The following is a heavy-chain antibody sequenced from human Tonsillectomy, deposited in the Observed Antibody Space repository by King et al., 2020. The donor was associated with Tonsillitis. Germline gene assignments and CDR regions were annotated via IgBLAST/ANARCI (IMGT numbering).Heavy chain of an antibody. J-gene: IGHJ4*02. CDR2: ISYDAKRE. CDR1: GFAFSSHG. Sequence: VQLVESGGGVVQPGRSLRLSCAASGFAFSSHGMHWVRQAPGKGLEGVAVISYDAKRENYADSVKGRFTISRDNSKNTLYLQMNSLRAEDTAVYFCARERVHSSGWGIAYWGQGSLVTVPS. D-gene: IGHD6-19*01. V-gene: IGHV3-33*05. CDR3: ARERVHSSGWGIAY.